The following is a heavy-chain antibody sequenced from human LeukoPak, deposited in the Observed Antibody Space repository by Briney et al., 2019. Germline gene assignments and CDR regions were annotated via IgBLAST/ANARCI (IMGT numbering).Heavy chain of an antibody. CDR3: AREVRGYYFDY. V-gene: IGHV3-53*01. CDR2: ISSGGNT. D-gene: IGHD3-22*01. Sequence: GGSLRLSCAASGFIVSSNYMSWVRQAPGKGLEWVSVISSGGNTYYADSVKGRFTISRDNSKNTVFLQMNSLRAEGTAVYYCAREVRGYYFDYWGQGTLVTVSS. J-gene: IGHJ4*02. CDR1: GFIVSSNY.